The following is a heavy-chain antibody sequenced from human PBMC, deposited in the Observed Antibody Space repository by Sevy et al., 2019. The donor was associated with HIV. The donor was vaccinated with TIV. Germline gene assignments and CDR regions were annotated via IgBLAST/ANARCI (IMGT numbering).Heavy chain of an antibody. Sequence: GGSLRLSCAASGFTFSSYWMTWVRQAPVKGLEWVANIKQDMSEKYYADSVKGRFTISRDNGRNALYLSMESLIAEDTAVYYCARAQQVTMLVVIGGLYFDFWGQGTLVTVSS. V-gene: IGHV3-7*01. CDR1: GFTFSSYW. J-gene: IGHJ4*02. CDR3: ARAQQVTMLVVIGGLYFDF. CDR2: IKQDMSEK. D-gene: IGHD3-22*01.